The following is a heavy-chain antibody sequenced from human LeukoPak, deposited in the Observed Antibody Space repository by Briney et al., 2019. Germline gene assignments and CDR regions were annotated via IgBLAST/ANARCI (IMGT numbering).Heavy chain of an antibody. CDR2: ISSDSSTI. CDR1: GFTFSSYD. J-gene: IGHJ4*02. D-gene: IGHD2-21*01. Sequence: GGSLRLSCAASGFTFSSYDMNWVRQAPGKGLEWISYISSDSSTIYYADSVKGRFTISRDNAKNSLYLQMNSLRAEDTAVYYCARGLCGGDCYDYWGQGTLVTVSS. CDR3: ARGLCGGDCYDY. V-gene: IGHV3-48*04.